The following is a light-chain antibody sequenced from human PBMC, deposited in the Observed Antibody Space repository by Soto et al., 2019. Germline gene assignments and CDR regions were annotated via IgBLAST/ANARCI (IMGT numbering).Light chain of an antibody. J-gene: IGLJ1*01. Sequence: QSALTQPASVSGFPGQSITIACTGTSSDVGGYSYVSWFQQHPGKAPKLMIYEVSNRPSGVSNRISGSKSGNTASLSISGLQAEDEADYYCSSYTSSSTPYVFGTGTKVTVL. CDR3: SSYTSSSTPYV. CDR1: SSDVGGYSY. V-gene: IGLV2-14*01. CDR2: EVS.